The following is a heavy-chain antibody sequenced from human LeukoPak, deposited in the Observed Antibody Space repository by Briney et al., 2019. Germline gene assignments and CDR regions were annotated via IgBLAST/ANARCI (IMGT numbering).Heavy chain of an antibody. CDR2: IKQDGSEK. V-gene: IGHV3-7*01. J-gene: IGHJ4*02. Sequence: GGSLRLSCAASGFTFSSYGMHWVRQAPGKGLEWVANIKQDGSEKYYVDSVKGRFTISRDNAKNSLYLQMNSLRAEDTAVYYCASLRGVRGYWGQGTLVTVSS. CDR1: GFTFSSYG. CDR3: ASLRGVRGY. D-gene: IGHD3-10*01.